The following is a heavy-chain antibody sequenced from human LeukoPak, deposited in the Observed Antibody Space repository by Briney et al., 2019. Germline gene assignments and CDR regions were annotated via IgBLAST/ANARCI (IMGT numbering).Heavy chain of an antibody. V-gene: IGHV3-30*18. J-gene: IGHJ4*02. CDR3: AKDLTGDREYFDY. Sequence: GGSLRLSCAASGFTFSSYGMHWVRQAPGKGLEWVAVISYDGSNKYYADSVKGRFTISRDNAKNSLYLQMNSLRAEDTALYYCAKDLTGDREYFDYWGQGTLVTVSS. CDR2: ISYDGSNK. CDR1: GFTFSSYG. D-gene: IGHD7-27*01.